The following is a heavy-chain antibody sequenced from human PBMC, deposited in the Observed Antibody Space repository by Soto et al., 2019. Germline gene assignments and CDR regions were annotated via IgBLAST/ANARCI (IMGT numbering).Heavy chain of an antibody. CDR2: IIPIFGTA. D-gene: IGHD1-26*01. J-gene: IGHJ3*02. CDR1: GGTFSSYA. CDR3: ARAMGRELPAFDI. V-gene: IGHV1-69*06. Sequence: SVKVTCKAAGGTFSSYAISWVRQAPGQGLEWMGGIIPIFGTANYAQKFQGRVTITADKSTSTAYMELSSLRSEDTAVYYCARAMGRELPAFDIWGQGTMVTVSS.